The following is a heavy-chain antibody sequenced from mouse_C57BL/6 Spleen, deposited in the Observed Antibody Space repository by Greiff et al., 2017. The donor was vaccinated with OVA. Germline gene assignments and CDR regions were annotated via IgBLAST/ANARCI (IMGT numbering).Heavy chain of an antibody. Sequence: EVQLQESGPGLVKPSQSLSLTCSVTGYSITSGYYWNWIRQFPGNQLEWMGYISYDGSNNYNPSLKNRISITRDTSKNQFFLKLNSVTTEDTATYYCARDYDGYYGYFDVWGTGTTVTVSS. D-gene: IGHD2-3*01. V-gene: IGHV3-6*01. CDR1: GYSITSGYY. J-gene: IGHJ1*03. CDR3: ARDYDGYYGYFDV. CDR2: ISYDGSN.